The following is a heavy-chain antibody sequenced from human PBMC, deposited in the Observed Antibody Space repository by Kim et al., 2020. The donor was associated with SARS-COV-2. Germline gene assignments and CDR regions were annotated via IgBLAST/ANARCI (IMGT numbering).Heavy chain of an antibody. J-gene: IGHJ4*02. D-gene: IGHD4-17*01. CDR3: ARHPTTVVTPTEFYFDY. Sequence: LKSRVTISVDTSKNQFSLKLSSVTAADTAVYYCARHPTTVVTPTEFYFDYWGQGTLVTVSS. V-gene: IGHV4-39*01.